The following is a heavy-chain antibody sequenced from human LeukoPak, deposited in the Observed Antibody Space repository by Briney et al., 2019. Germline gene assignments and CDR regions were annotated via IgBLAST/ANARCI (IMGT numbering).Heavy chain of an antibody. CDR3: VKGFGDHRIDY. J-gene: IGHJ4*02. Sequence: SETLSLTCTVSGGSISSTSSYWGWVRQPPGKGLEWIGRVYYSGSTYYNPSLTSLKSRVTISADTSKNQFSLKVTSVTAADTAMYDCVKGFGDHRIDYWGQGTLVTVSS. D-gene: IGHD4-17*01. CDR2: VYYSGST. CDR1: GGSISSTSSY. V-gene: IGHV4-39*01.